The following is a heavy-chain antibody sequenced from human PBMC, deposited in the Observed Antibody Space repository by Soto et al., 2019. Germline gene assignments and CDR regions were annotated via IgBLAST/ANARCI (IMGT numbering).Heavy chain of an antibody. J-gene: IGHJ6*02. D-gene: IGHD6-6*01. CDR3: ATGAPRPPSNYYVLDI. CDR1: KVTLRSYV. Sequence: ELQLLESGGGLLQAGGSLRLSCAASKVTLRSYVKNWVRQAPGKGLEWVEAISGSGGATYYAESVKGRFTVSRDNSKSTLFLQMNSLGAEDTAAYFCATGAPRPPSNYYVLDIWGQGTTVTVS. CDR2: ISGSGGAT. V-gene: IGHV3-23*01.